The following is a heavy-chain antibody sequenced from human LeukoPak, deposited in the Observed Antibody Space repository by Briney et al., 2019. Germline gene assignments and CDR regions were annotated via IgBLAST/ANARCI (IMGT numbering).Heavy chain of an antibody. CDR3: ARGGPNPRKELDY. J-gene: IGHJ4*02. CDR1: GYSFSSYE. V-gene: IGHV1-2*02. CDR2: INPNSGGT. Sequence: ASVKVSCKTSGYSFSSYEINWVRQPPGQGLEWMGWINPNSGGTNYAQKFQGRVTMTRDTSISTAYMELSRLRSDDTAVYYCARGGPNPRKELDYWGQGTLVTVSS.